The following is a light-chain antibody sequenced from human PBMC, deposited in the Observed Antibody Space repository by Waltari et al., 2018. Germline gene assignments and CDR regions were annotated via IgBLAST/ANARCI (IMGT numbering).Light chain of an antibody. CDR1: DSDVGAYDF. J-gene: IGLJ1*01. V-gene: IGLV2-14*01. Sequence: QSALTQPASVSGSPGQSITISCSGTDSDVGAYDFVSWYQQHPGKAPHLIIYEVSNRPSGMSNRLSASKSGNTASLTISGLQAEDEADYYCSSYTTSSAPGVFGTGTRVTVL. CDR3: SSYTTSSAPGV. CDR2: EVS.